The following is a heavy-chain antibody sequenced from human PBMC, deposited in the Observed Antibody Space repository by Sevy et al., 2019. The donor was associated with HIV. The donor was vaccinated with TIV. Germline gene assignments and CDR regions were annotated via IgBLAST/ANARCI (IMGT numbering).Heavy chain of an antibody. D-gene: IGHD2-15*01. Sequence: GGSLRLSCAASGFTFSNYAMSWVRQAPGKGLEWVSGISGSGDSTYYADSVKGRFTISRDNSKNTLYLQMNSLRAEDTAVYYCVSAQCSGGSCAVYYYYGMDVWGQGTTVTVSS. CDR2: ISGSGDST. CDR1: GFTFSNYA. CDR3: VSAQCSGGSCAVYYYYGMDV. J-gene: IGHJ6*02. V-gene: IGHV3-23*01.